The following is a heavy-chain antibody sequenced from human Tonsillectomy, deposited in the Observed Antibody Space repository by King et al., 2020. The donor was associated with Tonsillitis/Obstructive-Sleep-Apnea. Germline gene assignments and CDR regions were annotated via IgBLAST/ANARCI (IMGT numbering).Heavy chain of an antibody. Sequence: VQLQESGPGLVKPSETLSLTCTVSGGFLSSSSDYWGWIRPPPGKGLDWIGRIYCSGSTYYTPPLKSRVTISVDTSKNQFSLKLSSVTAADTAVYYCARLGYITVDYWGQGTLVTVSS. D-gene: IGHD3-3*01. V-gene: IGHV4-39*01. CDR2: IYCSGST. CDR1: GGFLSSSSDY. J-gene: IGHJ4*02. CDR3: ARLGYITVDY.